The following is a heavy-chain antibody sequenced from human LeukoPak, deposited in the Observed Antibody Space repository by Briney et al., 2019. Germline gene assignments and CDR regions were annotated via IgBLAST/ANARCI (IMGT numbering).Heavy chain of an antibody. J-gene: IGHJ4*02. CDR3: ARGAPGGYCSGGSCPYFDY. CDR2: MNPNSGNT. CDR1: GYTFTSYD. V-gene: IGHV1-8*03. Sequence: GASVKASCKASGYTFTSYDINWVRQATGQGLEWMGWMNPNSGNTGYAQKFQGGVTLTRNTSISTAYMELSSLRSEDTAVYYCARGAPGGYCSGGSCPYFDYWGQGTLVTVSS. D-gene: IGHD2-15*01.